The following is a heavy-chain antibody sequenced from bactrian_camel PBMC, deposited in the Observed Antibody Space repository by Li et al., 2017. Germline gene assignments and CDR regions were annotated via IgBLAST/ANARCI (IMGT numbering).Heavy chain of an antibody. Sequence: HVQLVESGGGLVRPGGSLRLSCAGSGFTFSTYYMSWVRQAPGKGLEWVSSINTGDGNTDSADFVKGRFTIARDNAKNMLYLQMNSLKSEDTAMYYCAKAVRPQVGFCSGGNCYDRGQGTQVTVS. CDR1: GFTFSTYY. V-gene: IGHV3-2*01. CDR2: INTGDGNT. CDR3: AKAVRPQVGFCSGGNCYD. J-gene: IGHJ4*01. D-gene: IGHD2*01.